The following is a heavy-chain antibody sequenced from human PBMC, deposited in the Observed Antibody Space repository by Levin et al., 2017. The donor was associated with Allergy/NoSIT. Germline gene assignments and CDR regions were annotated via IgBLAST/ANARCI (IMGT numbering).Heavy chain of an antibody. CDR3: ARDSSLSITMIVVVTLPDY. Sequence: LSLTCAASGFTFSSYAMHWVRQAPGKGLEWVAVISYDGSNKYYADSVKGRFTISRDNSKNTLYLQMNSLRAEDTAVYYCARDSSLSITMIVVVTLPDYWGQGTLVTVSS. J-gene: IGHJ4*02. D-gene: IGHD3-22*01. CDR2: ISYDGSNK. CDR1: GFTFSSYA. V-gene: IGHV3-30*04.